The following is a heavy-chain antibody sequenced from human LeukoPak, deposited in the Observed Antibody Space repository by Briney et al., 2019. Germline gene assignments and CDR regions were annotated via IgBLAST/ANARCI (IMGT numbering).Heavy chain of an antibody. CDR3: AKVGDGITMIDLDY. CDR1: GFTFDDYA. CDR2: ISGSGGST. D-gene: IGHD3-22*01. J-gene: IGHJ4*02. Sequence: PGRSLRLSCAASGFTFDDYAMSWVRQAPGKGLEWVSAISGSGGSTYYADSVKGRFTISRDNSKNTLYLQMNSLRAEDTAVYYCAKVGDGITMIDLDYWGQGTLVTVSS. V-gene: IGHV3-23*01.